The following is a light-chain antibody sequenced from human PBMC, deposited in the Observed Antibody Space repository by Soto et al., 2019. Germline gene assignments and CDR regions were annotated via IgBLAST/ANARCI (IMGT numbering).Light chain of an antibody. V-gene: IGKV3-11*01. J-gene: IGKJ2*01. Sequence: EIVLTQSPATLSLSPGERATLSCRASQSVSSYLAWYQQKPGQAPRLLIYDASNRATGIPARFSGSGSGTDFTLIISSLEPEDVAGYYCQQRSNWPSDTFGQGTKLEIK. CDR3: QQRSNWPSDT. CDR1: QSVSSY. CDR2: DAS.